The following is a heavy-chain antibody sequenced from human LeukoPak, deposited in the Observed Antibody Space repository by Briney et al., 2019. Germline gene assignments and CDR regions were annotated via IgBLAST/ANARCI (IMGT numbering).Heavy chain of an antibody. D-gene: IGHD2-2*01. J-gene: IGHJ6*03. CDR1: GFIFSNYW. V-gene: IGHV3-74*01. CDR3: TTQFYCSSTSCYAYYYYYYMDV. Sequence: QTGGSLRLSCAASGFIFSNYWMHWVRQAPGKGLVWVSRINSDGSTTSYADSVKGRFTISRDNAKNTLYLQMNSLRAEDTAVYYCTTQFYCSSTSCYAYYYYYYMDVWGKGTTVTVSS. CDR2: INSDGSTT.